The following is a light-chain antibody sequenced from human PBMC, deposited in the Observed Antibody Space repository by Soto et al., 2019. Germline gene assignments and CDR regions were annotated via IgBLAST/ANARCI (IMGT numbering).Light chain of an antibody. V-gene: IGKV4-1*01. J-gene: IGKJ1*01. Sequence: EIVMTQSPASLTVSLGERATITCKSSQSLLYRSNNRNYLAWYQQRTGQSHKLLLYWASTRESGVPARFSGSGSGTEFTLIISSLQAEDVGVYCCQQYGYPPWTFGQGTKVDI. CDR2: WAS. CDR1: QSLLYRSNNRNY. CDR3: QQYGYPPWT.